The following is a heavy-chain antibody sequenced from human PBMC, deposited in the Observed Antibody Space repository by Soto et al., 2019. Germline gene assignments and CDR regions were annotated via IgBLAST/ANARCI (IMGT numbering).Heavy chain of an antibody. CDR2: ITSDGKSK. V-gene: IGHV3-74*01. J-gene: IGHJ5*02. D-gene: IGHD2-21*02. Sequence: PGGSLRLSCAASGFNFSNHWMHWVRQRPGEGLVWVSRITSDGKSKAYAESVEGRFAISRDNAKNTLYLQMNGLTAEDTAVYYCARESGDWPLNWFDPWGQGTLVTVSS. CDR1: GFNFSNHW. CDR3: ARESGDWPLNWFDP.